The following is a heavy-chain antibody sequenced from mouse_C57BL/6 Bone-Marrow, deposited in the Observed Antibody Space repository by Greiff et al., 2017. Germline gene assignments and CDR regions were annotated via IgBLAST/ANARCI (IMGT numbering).Heavy chain of an antibody. V-gene: IGHV14-4*01. Sequence: EVLLQQSGAELVRPGASVKLSCTASGFNIKDDYMHWVKQRPEQGLEWIGWIDPENGDTEYASKFQGKATITADTSSNTAYLQLSSLTSEDTAVYYCTTYYYGSSYGDWYFDVWGTGTTVTVSS. CDR2: IDPENGDT. J-gene: IGHJ1*03. CDR1: GFNIKDDY. D-gene: IGHD1-1*01. CDR3: TTYYYGSSYGDWYFDV.